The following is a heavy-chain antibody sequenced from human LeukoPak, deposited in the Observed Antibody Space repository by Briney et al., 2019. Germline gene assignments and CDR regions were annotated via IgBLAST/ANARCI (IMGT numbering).Heavy chain of an antibody. V-gene: IGHV1-46*01. D-gene: IGHD2-2*01. CDR1: GYTFTSYY. CDR3: ASLVVPAANYYYYYGMDV. Sequence: GASVKVSCKASGYTFTSYYTHWVRQAPGQGLEWMGIINPSGGSTSYAQKFQGRVTMTRDTSTSTVYMELSSLRSEDTAVYYCASLVVPAANYYYYYGMDVWGQGTTVTVSS. CDR2: INPSGGST. J-gene: IGHJ6*02.